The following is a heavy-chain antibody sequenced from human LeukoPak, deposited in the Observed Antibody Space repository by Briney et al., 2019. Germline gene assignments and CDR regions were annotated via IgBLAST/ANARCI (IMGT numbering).Heavy chain of an antibody. D-gene: IGHD1-26*01. Sequence: SETLSLTCTVSGGSISSGGYYWSWIRQHPGKGLEWIGYIYYSGSTYYNPSLKSRVTISVDTSKNQFSLKLSSVTAADTAVYYCARTLYGSYYPKPDDAFDIWGQGTMVTVSS. CDR2: IYYSGST. CDR1: GGSISSGGYY. CDR3: ARTLYGSYYPKPDDAFDI. V-gene: IGHV4-31*03. J-gene: IGHJ3*02.